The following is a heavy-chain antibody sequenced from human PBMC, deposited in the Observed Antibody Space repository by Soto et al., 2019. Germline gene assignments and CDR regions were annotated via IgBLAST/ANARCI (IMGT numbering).Heavy chain of an antibody. J-gene: IGHJ4*02. Sequence: EVQLVQSGGGLFQPGGSLRLSCVGSGFTFTDFYMNWVRQAPGKGLEWVANIRPDGTETNYVEPVKGRFTTSRDNAKNSLFLQMNSLRADDTAVYYCAGWGGHDYNYWGQGILVTVSS. D-gene: IGHD4-4*01. CDR3: AGWGGHDYNY. CDR1: GFTFTDFY. CDR2: IRPDGTET. V-gene: IGHV3-7*03.